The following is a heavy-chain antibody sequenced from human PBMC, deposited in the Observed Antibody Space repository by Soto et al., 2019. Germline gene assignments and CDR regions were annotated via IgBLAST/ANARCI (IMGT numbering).Heavy chain of an antibody. CDR1: GGTFSSYA. D-gene: IGHD3-10*01. CDR2: IIPIFGTA. CDR3: ARLIQLHYYGSGSYYKSQKFFDY. J-gene: IGHJ4*02. Sequence: ASVKVSCKASGGTFSSYAISWVRQAPGQGLEWMGGIIPIFGTANYAQKFQGRVTITADESTSTAYVELSSLRSEDTAVYYCARLIQLHYYGSGSYYKSQKFFDYWGQGTLVTVSS. V-gene: IGHV1-69*13.